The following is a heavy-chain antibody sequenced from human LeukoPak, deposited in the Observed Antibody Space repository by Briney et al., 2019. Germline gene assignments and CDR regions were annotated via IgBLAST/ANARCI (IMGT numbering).Heavy chain of an antibody. J-gene: IGHJ3*02. CDR2: IYTSGST. CDR3: ARVMRVSGRRWSGPNDAFDI. CDR1: GGSISSYY. V-gene: IGHV4-4*07. Sequence: SETLSLTCTVSGGSISSYYWSWIRQPAGKGLEWIGRIYTSGSTNYNPSLKSRVTMSVDTSKNQFSLKLSSVTAADTAVYYCARVMRVSGRRWSGPNDAFDIWGQGTMVTVSS. D-gene: IGHD3-3*01.